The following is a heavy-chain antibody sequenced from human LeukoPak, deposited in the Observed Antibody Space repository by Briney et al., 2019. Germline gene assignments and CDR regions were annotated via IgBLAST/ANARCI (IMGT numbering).Heavy chain of an antibody. CDR3: ARGYYYDSSAYGPFGAY. J-gene: IGHJ4*02. CDR1: GFTFSNYW. CDR2: ISSDGTTT. Sequence: AGGSLRLSCAASGFTFSNYWMHWVCQPPGEGLVWVSRISSDGTTTTYADFVKGRFTISRDNAKNTLYLEMNSLRAEDTAVYYCARGYYYDSSAYGPFGAYWGQGTLVTVSS. V-gene: IGHV3-74*01. D-gene: IGHD3-22*01.